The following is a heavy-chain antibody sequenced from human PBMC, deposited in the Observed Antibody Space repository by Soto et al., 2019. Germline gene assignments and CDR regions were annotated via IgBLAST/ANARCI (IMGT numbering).Heavy chain of an antibody. V-gene: IGHV1-46*03. CDR2: INTSGGST. Sequence: ASVKVSCKASGYTFTIYYIHWVRHAPGQGLEWMGIINTSGGSTTYAQKFQGRVTMTSGTSTSTVYMELSSLRSEDTVVYYCTRVPLYGAFDMWGQVRMFTVS. J-gene: IGHJ3*02. CDR1: GYTFTIYY. D-gene: IGHD2-8*01. CDR3: TRVPLYGAFDM.